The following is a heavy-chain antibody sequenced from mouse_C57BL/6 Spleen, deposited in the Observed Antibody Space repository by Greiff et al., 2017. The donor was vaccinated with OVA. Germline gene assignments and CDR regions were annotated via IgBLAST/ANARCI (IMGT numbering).Heavy chain of an antibody. CDR2: IRNKANGYTT. V-gene: IGHV7-3*01. D-gene: IGHD1-1*01. CDR1: GFTFTDYY. J-gene: IGHJ3*01. CDR3: ARPHYYGGAWFAY. Sequence: EVKLMESGGGLVQPGGSLSLSCAASGFTFTDYYMSWVRQPPGKALEWLGFIRNKANGYTTEYSASVKGRFTISRDNSQSILYLQMNALRAEDSATYYCARPHYYGGAWFAYWGQGTLVTVSA.